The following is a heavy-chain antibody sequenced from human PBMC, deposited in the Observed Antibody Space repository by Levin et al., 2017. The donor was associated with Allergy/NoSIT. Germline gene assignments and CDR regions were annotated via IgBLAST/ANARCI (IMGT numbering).Heavy chain of an antibody. CDR1: GYTFTSFA. J-gene: IGHJ4*02. V-gene: IGHV1-18*01. CDR2: ASAYNGNT. Sequence: GGSLRLSCKALGYTFTSFAISWVRQAPGQGLEWLGWASAYNGNTNYAQRFLGRVTMTTDTSTSTAYMVLRSLRSDDTAVYYCARDLGDGYNKWLDYWGQGSLVTVSS. CDR3: ARDLGDGYNKWLDY. D-gene: IGHD5-24*01.